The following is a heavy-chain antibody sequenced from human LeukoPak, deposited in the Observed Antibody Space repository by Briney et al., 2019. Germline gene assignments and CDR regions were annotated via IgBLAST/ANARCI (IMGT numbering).Heavy chain of an antibody. J-gene: IGHJ4*02. V-gene: IGHV3-23*01. CDR3: AKDRPNFYETSGSYYKMKGDF. Sequence: PGESLRLSCEASGFTFNTHAMSWVRQAPGKGLEWVASITSSGRTPFYTDSARGRFIISRDNSKNTLYLQMNSLRGDDSAVYYCAKDRPNFYETSGSYYKMKGDFWGQGSLVTVSS. CDR2: ITSSGRTP. CDR1: GFTFNTHA. D-gene: IGHD3-10*01.